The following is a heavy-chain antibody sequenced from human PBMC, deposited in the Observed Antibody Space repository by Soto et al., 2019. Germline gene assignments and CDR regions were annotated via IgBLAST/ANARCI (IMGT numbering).Heavy chain of an antibody. CDR2: INHSGST. CDR3: ARGGYSYGYHYYYYGMDV. CDR1: GGSFSGYY. J-gene: IGHJ6*02. V-gene: IGHV4-34*01. D-gene: IGHD5-18*01. Sequence: SETLSLTCAVYGGSFSGYYWSWIRQPPGKGLEWIGEINHSGSTNYNPSLKSRVTISVDTSKNQFSLKLSSVTAADTAVYYCARGGYSYGYHYYYYGMDVWGQGTTVTVSS.